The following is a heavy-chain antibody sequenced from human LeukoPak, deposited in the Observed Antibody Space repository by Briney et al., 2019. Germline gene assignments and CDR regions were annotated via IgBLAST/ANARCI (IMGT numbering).Heavy chain of an antibody. CDR3: ARDATKALSVVPNWFDP. CDR1: GFTFSSYS. D-gene: IGHD3-22*01. CDR2: ISSSSSYI. V-gene: IGHV3-21*01. J-gene: IGHJ5*02. Sequence: PGGSLRLSCAASGFTFSSYSMNWVRQAPGKGLEWVSSISSSSSYIYYADSVKGRFTISRDNAKNSLYLQMNSLRAEDTAVYYCARDATKALSVVPNWFDPWGQGTLVTVSS.